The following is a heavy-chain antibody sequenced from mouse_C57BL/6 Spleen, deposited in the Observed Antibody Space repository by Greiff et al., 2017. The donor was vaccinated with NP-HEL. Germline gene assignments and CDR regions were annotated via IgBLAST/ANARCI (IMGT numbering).Heavy chain of an antibody. CDR1: GFTFSDYG. D-gene: IGHD2-4*01. CDR2: ISSGSSTI. J-gene: IGHJ2*01. CDR3: ARNDYDDQYYFDY. Sequence: EVMLVESGGGLVKPGGSLKLSCAASGFTFSDYGMHWVRQAPEKGLEWVAYISSGSSTIYYADTVKGRFTISRDNAKNTLFLQMTSLRSEDTAMYYCARNDYDDQYYFDYWGQGTTLTVSS. V-gene: IGHV5-17*01.